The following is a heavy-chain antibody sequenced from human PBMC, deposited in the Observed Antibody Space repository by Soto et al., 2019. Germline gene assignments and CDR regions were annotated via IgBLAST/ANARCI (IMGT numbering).Heavy chain of an antibody. CDR2: IHHSGSI. V-gene: IGHV4-30-4*08. D-gene: IGHD2-21*02. CDR1: GDSISSDYYH. CDR3: AREDDGGDSFDV. J-gene: IGHJ6*02. Sequence: QVQLQQSGPGLVKPSQTLSLTCTVSGDSISSDYYHWTWIRQSPGKGLEWIGYIHHSGSILYSPSLKSRVTISVDTSKNQFSLHLTSVTAADTAVYFCAREDDGGDSFDVWGQGTTVTVSS.